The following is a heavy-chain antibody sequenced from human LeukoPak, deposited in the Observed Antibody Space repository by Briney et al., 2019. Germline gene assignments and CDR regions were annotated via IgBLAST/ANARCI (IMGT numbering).Heavy chain of an antibody. J-gene: IGHJ4*02. D-gene: IGHD3-9*01. CDR1: GFTFSSYE. CDR3: ARDHQYYDILTSYYGGYYFDY. Sequence: PGGSLRLSCAASGFTFSSYEMNWVRQAPGKGLEWVSYISSSGSTIYYADSVKGRFTISRDNAKNSLYLQMNSLRAEDTAVYYCARDHQYYDILTSYYGGYYFDYWGQGTLVTVSS. V-gene: IGHV3-48*03. CDR2: ISSSGSTI.